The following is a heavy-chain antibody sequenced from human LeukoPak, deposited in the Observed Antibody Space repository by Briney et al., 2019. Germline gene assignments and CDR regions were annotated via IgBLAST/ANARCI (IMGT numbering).Heavy chain of an antibody. CDR2: ISSSSSYI. D-gene: IGHD6-19*01. CDR1: GSTFSSYS. CDR3: ARAYSSGWYGDIDY. J-gene: IGHJ4*02. V-gene: IGHV3-21*01. Sequence: PGGSLRLSCAASGSTFSSYSMNWVRQAPGKGLEWVSSISSSSSYIYYADSVKGRFTISRDNAKNSLYLQMNSLRAEDTAVYYCARAYSSGWYGDIDYWGQGTLVTVSS.